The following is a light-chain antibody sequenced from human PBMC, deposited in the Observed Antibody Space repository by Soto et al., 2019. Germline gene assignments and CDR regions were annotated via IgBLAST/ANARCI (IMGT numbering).Light chain of an antibody. J-gene: IGLJ1*01. CDR3: SSYAGSSNV. CDR1: SSDVGGYNY. V-gene: IGLV2-8*01. CDR2: EVN. Sequence: QSVLTQLPSASGSPGQSVAISCTGTSSDVGGYNYVSWYQQHPRKAPKLMIYEVNKRPSGVPDRFSGSKSGNTASLTVSGLQAEDEADYYCSSYAGSSNVFGTGTKVTVL.